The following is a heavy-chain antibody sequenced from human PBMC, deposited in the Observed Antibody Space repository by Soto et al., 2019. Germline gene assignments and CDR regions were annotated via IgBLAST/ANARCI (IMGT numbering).Heavy chain of an antibody. CDR2: INHSGST. V-gene: IGHV4-34*01. Sequence: SETLSLTCAVYGGSFSGYYWSWIRQPPGKGLEWIGEINHSGSTNYNPSLKSRVTISVDTSKNQFSLKLSSVTAADTAVYYCARRVGYGMDVWGQGTTVTVSS. CDR3: ARRVGYGMDV. D-gene: IGHD3-10*01. J-gene: IGHJ6*02. CDR1: GGSFSGYY.